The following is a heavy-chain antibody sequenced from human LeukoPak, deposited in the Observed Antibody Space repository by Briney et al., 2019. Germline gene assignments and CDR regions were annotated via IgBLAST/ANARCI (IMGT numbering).Heavy chain of an antibody. CDR1: GGSISSYY. J-gene: IGHJ5*02. V-gene: IGHV4-59*08. Sequence: SETLSLTCTVSGGSISSYYWSWIRQPPGKGLGWIGYIYYSGSTNYNPSLKSRVTISVDTSKNQFSLKLSSVTAADTAVYYCARQAAAGPNWFDPWGQGTLVTVSS. D-gene: IGHD6-13*01. CDR2: IYYSGST. CDR3: ARQAAAGPNWFDP.